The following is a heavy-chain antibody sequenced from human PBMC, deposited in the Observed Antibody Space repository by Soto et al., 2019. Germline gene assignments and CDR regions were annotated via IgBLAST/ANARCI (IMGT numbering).Heavy chain of an antibody. J-gene: IGHJ4*02. CDR3: ARDLGLVYSAPG. D-gene: IGHD3-16*01. CDR2: INPNSGGT. Sequence: ASVKVSCKASGYTFTGYYMHWVGQAPGQGLEWMGWINPNSGGTNYAQKFQGRVTMTRDTSISTAYMELSRLRSDGTAVYYCARDLGLVYSAPGWGQGTLVTVSS. CDR1: GYTFTGYY. V-gene: IGHV1-2*02.